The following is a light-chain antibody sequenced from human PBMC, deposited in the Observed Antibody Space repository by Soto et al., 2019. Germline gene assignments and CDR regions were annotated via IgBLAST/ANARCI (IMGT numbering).Light chain of an antibody. CDR1: SSDIGGYNY. CDR3: SSYTSSSTLLLV. Sequence: QSVLTQPASVSGSPGQSITISCTGTSSDIGGYNYVSWYQQHPGKASKLMIYDVSNRPSGVSNRFSGSKSGNTASLTISGLQAEDEADYYCSSYTSSSTLLLVFGTGTKVTVL. CDR2: DVS. J-gene: IGLJ1*01. V-gene: IGLV2-14*01.